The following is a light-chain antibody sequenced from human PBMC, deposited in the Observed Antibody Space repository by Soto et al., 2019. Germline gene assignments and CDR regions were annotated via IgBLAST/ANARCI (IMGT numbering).Light chain of an antibody. J-gene: IGLJ2*01. CDR1: SSNIGAGYD. Sequence: QSVLTQRPSVSGAPGQRVTISCTGSSSNIGAGYDVHWYQQLPGRAPKLLIYGNTNRPSGVPDRFSGSKSGTSASLAITGLQAEDEADYYCLSFDSSLSVVFGGGTQLTVL. CDR3: LSFDSSLSVV. CDR2: GNT. V-gene: IGLV1-40*01.